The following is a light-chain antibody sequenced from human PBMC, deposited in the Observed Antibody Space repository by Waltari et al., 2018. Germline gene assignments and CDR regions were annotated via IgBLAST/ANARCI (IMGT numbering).Light chain of an antibody. CDR1: QSVSSY. V-gene: IGKV3-11*01. CDR3: QQRSIQRIT. J-gene: IGKJ5*01. Sequence: EIVLTQSPATLSFSPGERATLSCRASQSVSSYLAWYQQKPGQAPRLLIYDASNRATGIPARFSGSGSGTDFTLTISSLEPEDFAVYYCQQRSIQRITFGQGTRLEIK. CDR2: DAS.